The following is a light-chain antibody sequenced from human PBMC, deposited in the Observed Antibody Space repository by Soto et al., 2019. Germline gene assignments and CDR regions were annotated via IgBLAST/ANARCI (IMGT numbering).Light chain of an antibody. V-gene: IGKV1-12*01. CDR1: QGINSW. Sequence: DIQMNQSPSSVSASVGERVNITCRASQGINSWLAWYQQRSGKAPKLLIQAASSLQDGVRSRFSGSGTGTDFTLTIRSLQPEEFATYYCQQAKSFPWTFCQGTKVEIK. J-gene: IGKJ1*01. CDR2: AAS. CDR3: QQAKSFPWT.